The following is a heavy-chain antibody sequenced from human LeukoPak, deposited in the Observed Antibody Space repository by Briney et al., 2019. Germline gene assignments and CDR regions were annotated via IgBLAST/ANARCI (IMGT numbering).Heavy chain of an antibody. J-gene: IGHJ4*02. CDR1: GFTFSSYA. D-gene: IGHD4-17*01. CDR3: AKDGIHDYGDYVSSN. CDR2: ISGSGGST. V-gene: IGHV3-23*01. Sequence: PGASLRLSCAASGFTFSSYAMSWVRQAPGKGLEWVSAISGSGGSTYYADSVKGRFTISRDNSKNTLYLQMNSLRAEDTAVYYCAKDGIHDYGDYVSSNWGQGTLVTVSS.